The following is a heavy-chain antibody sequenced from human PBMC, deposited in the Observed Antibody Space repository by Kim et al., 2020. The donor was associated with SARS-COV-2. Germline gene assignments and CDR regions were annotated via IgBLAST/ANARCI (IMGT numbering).Heavy chain of an antibody. Sequence: GGSLRLSCAASGFTFSDYYMNWVRQAPGKGLEWVSYISTGGGATYYADAVQGRFTISRDDARKSLFLQMNSLRADDTAVYYCARYYGSGIDVWGQGTTVTVSS. CDR1: GFTFSDYY. CDR2: ISTGGGAT. CDR3: ARYYGSGIDV. D-gene: IGHD3-10*01. V-gene: IGHV3-11*01. J-gene: IGHJ6*02.